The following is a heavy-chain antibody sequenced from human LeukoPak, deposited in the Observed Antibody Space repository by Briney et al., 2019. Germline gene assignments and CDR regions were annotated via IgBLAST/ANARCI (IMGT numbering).Heavy chain of an antibody. J-gene: IGHJ4*02. Sequence: GSLRLSCAASGFTFSTYAMNWVRQAPGKGLEWISGISASGGTTYYADSVKGRFTTSRDNSKDTLYLQMNSLRAEDTAVYFCAKDTCSGGNCYFPFDFWGQGTLVTVSS. V-gene: IGHV3-23*01. CDR3: AKDTCSGGNCYFPFDF. D-gene: IGHD2-15*01. CDR2: ISASGGTT. CDR1: GFTFSTYA.